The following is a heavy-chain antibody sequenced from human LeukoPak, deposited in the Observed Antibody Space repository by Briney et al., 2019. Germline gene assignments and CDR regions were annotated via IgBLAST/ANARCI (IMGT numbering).Heavy chain of an antibody. CDR3: ARARRDGPSVAFDI. J-gene: IGHJ3*02. Sequence: GGSLRLSCAASGFTFSSYAMHWVRQAPGKGLEWVAVISYDGSNKYYADSVKGRFTISRDNSKNMLYLQMNSLRAEDTAVYYCARARRDGPSVAFDIWGQGTMVTVSS. CDR1: GFTFSSYA. CDR2: ISYDGSNK. D-gene: IGHD5-24*01. V-gene: IGHV3-30-3*01.